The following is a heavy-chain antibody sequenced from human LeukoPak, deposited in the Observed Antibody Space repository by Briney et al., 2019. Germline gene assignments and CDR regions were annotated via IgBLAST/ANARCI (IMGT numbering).Heavy chain of an antibody. CDR1: GFTFSSYG. Sequence: PGGSLRLSCAASGFTFSSYGMHWVRQAPGKGLEWVANIKGDGSETNYVDFVKGRFTISRDNDKNTVYLQMNSLRAEDTAVYYCEAYGSVWGQGTLVIVSS. V-gene: IGHV3-7*03. D-gene: IGHD3-10*01. J-gene: IGHJ4*02. CDR2: IKGDGSET. CDR3: EAYGSV.